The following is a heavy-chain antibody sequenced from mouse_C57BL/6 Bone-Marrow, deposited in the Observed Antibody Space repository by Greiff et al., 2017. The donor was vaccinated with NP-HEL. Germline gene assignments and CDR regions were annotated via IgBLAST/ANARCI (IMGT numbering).Heavy chain of an antibody. Sequence: VQLQQSGAELVRPGASVKLSCTASGFNIKDYYMHWVKQRPEQGLEWIGRIDPEDGAPYYAPPFPGMATITADTSSNTAYLQLSSLTSEDTAVYYGTTPYGDYWDFEVWGTGTTVTVSS. CDR2: IDPEDGAP. J-gene: IGHJ1*03. D-gene: IGHD2-13*01. CDR3: TTPYGDYWDFEV. V-gene: IGHV14-1*01. CDR1: GFNIKDYY.